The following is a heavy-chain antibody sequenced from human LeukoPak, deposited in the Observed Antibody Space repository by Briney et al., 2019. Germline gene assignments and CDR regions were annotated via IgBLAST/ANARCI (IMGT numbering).Heavy chain of an antibody. CDR2: ISAYNGNT. Sequence: ASVNVSCKASGYTFANYGFTWVRQAPGQGLEWIGWISAYNGNTNYAQKFQGRVTMTTDTSTSTAYMELRSLRSDDTAVYYCARDLAGDYGDYWGQGTLVTVSS. V-gene: IGHV1-18*01. D-gene: IGHD3-10*01. CDR3: ARDLAGDYGDY. CDR1: GYTFANYG. J-gene: IGHJ4*02.